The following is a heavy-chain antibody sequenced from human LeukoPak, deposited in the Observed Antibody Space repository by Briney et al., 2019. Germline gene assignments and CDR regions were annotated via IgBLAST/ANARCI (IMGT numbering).Heavy chain of an antibody. CDR3: ATQYYYDSSGGVD. Sequence: GGSLRLSCAASGFTVSSNYMSWVRQAPGKGLEWVSVIYSGGSTYYADSVKGRFTISRDNSKNTLYLQMNSLRAEDTAVYYCATQYYYDSSGGVDWGQGTLVTVSS. CDR2: IYSGGST. D-gene: IGHD3-22*01. CDR1: GFTVSSNY. V-gene: IGHV3-66*01. J-gene: IGHJ4*02.